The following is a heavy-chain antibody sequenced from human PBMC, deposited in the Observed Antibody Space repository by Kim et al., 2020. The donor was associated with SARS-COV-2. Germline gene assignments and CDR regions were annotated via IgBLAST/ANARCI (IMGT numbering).Heavy chain of an antibody. D-gene: IGHD3-10*01. CDR2: ISFDGSRQ. Sequence: GGSLRLSCAASGFIFNNFAMHWFRQAPGKEPEWMAVISFDGSRQYYVDSVKGRFTISRDNSKNTLYLKMNSLRVEDTATFYCARGDPKLYYYGPVYVWGQGTTVSVAS. CDR1: GFIFNNFA. CDR3: ARGDPKLYYYGPVYV. V-gene: IGHV3-30*04. J-gene: IGHJ6*02.